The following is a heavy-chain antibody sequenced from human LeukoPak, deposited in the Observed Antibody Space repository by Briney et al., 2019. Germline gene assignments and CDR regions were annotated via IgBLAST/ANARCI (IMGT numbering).Heavy chain of an antibody. Sequence: SGGSLRLSCAASGFTFSSYGMHWVRQAPGKGLEWVAFIRYDGSNKYYADSVKGRFTISRDNSKNTLYLQMNSLRAEDTAVYYCAKGDYDYGGFDPWGQGTLVTVSP. CDR1: GFTFSSYG. V-gene: IGHV3-30*02. CDR3: AKGDYDYGGFDP. CDR2: IRYDGSNK. J-gene: IGHJ5*02. D-gene: IGHD3-3*01.